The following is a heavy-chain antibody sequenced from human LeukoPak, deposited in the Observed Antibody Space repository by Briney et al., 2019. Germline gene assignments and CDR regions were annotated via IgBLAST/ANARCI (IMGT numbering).Heavy chain of an antibody. J-gene: IGHJ4*02. CDR3: ARDGYYGSGSYYNVPTLYFDY. Sequence: GGSLRLFCAASGFTFSSYAMHWVRQAPGKGLEWVAVISYDGSNKYYADSVKGRFTISRDNSKNTLYLQMNSLRAEDTAVYYCARDGYYGSGSYYNVPTLYFDYWGQGTLVTVSS. V-gene: IGHV3-30*04. D-gene: IGHD3-10*01. CDR2: ISYDGSNK. CDR1: GFTFSSYA.